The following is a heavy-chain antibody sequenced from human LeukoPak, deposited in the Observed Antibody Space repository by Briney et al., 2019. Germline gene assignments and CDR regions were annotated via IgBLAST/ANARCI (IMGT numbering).Heavy chain of an antibody. Sequence: PGGSLRLSCATSGXTFRKFGMHWVRQAPGKGLEWVAIIWYDGSNKYYVESVKGRFTISRDDSKRTVYLDMNTLRVEDTAVYYCARDLNPEHPTEWFEEEDYWGQGTLVTVSS. CDR3: ARDLNPEHPTEWFEEEDY. V-gene: IGHV3-33*01. D-gene: IGHD3-10*01. J-gene: IGHJ4*02. CDR2: IWYDGSNK. CDR1: GXTFRKFG.